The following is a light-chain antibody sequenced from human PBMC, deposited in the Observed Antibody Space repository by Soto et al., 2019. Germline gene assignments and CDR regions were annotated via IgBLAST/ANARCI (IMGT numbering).Light chain of an antibody. CDR1: QSVSSN. CDR3: QQRKNWPPIT. Sequence: EMGLTQSPGSLSLAAGERATLSFRASQSVSSNFLAWYQQKPGQAPRLLIYDASNRATGIPARFSGSGSGTDFTLTISSLEPEDSAVYYCQQRKNWPPITFGQGTRLEIK. CDR2: DAS. J-gene: IGKJ5*01. V-gene: IGKV3-11*01.